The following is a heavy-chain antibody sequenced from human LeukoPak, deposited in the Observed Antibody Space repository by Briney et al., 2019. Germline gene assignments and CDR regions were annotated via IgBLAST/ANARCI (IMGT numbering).Heavy chain of an antibody. V-gene: IGHV1-24*01. Sequence: ASVKVSCKVSGYTLTELSMHWVRQAPGKGLEWMGGFDPEDGETIYAQKFQGRVTMTEDTSTDTAYMELSSLRSEDTAVYYCATVGILGYCSSTSCYAGPFDYWGQGTLVTVSS. CDR2: FDPEDGET. J-gene: IGHJ4*02. D-gene: IGHD2-2*01. CDR3: ATVGILGYCSSTSCYAGPFDY. CDR1: GYTLTELS.